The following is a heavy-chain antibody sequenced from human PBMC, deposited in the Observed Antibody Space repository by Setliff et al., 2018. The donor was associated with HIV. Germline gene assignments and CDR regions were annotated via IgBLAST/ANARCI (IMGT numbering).Heavy chain of an antibody. V-gene: IGHV1-24*01. J-gene: IGHJ4*02. D-gene: IGHD3-10*01. CDR3: AREYDVLLWTGSQYGRGNLDS. CDR2: FDPQDGET. Sequence: ASVKVSCKVFVFTLSEVSIHWVRQAPGKGLEWMGYFDPQDGETVYAQKFQGRVTMTRTTSTSTAYMELSSLRSEDTAVYYCAREYDVLLWTGSQYGRGNLDSWGQGTPVTVSS. CDR1: VFTLSEVS.